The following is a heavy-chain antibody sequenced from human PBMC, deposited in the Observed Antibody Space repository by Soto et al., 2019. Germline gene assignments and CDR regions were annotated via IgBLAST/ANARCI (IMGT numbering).Heavy chain of an antibody. D-gene: IGHD5-12*01. CDR3: ARHVYSGYDFEAFDP. Sequence: QLQLQESGPGLVKPSETLSLTCTVSGGSISSSSYYWGWIRQPPGKGLEWIGSIYYSGSTYYNLSLKSRVTISLATSTNQFSLKLGSVTAADTAVYYCARHVYSGYDFEAFDPWGQGTLVTVSS. V-gene: IGHV4-39*01. J-gene: IGHJ5*02. CDR1: GGSISSSSYY. CDR2: IYYSGST.